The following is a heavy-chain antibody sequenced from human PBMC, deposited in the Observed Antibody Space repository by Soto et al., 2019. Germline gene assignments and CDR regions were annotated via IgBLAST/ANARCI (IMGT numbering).Heavy chain of an antibody. CDR1: GGSISSGPYS. CDR2: FHYSEST. D-gene: IGHD2-2*01. Sequence: QVQLQESGPGLVKPSETLSLTCTVSGGSISSGPYSWGWIRQPPGEGLEWIGTFHYSESTNYNPSLERRVPISVETSKNQFPLKLTSVTAADTAIYYCARLGGYCSSTSCYGYYAMDVCGQATTVTVS. V-gene: IGHV4-39*01. CDR3: ARLGGYCSSTSCYGYYAMDV. J-gene: IGHJ6*02.